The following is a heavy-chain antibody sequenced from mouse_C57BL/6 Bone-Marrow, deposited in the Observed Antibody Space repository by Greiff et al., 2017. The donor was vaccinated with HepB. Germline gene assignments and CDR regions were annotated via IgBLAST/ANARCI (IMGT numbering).Heavy chain of an antibody. Sequence: VQRVESGPELVKPGASVKISCKASGYAFSSSWMNWVKQRPGKGLEWIGRIYPGDGDTNYNGKFKGKAILTADKSSSTAYMQLSSLTSEDSAVYFCARRALLYDYFDYWGQGTTLTVSS. D-gene: IGHD2-12*01. J-gene: IGHJ2*01. V-gene: IGHV1-82*01. CDR2: IYPGDGDT. CDR3: ARRALLYDYFDY. CDR1: GYAFSSSW.